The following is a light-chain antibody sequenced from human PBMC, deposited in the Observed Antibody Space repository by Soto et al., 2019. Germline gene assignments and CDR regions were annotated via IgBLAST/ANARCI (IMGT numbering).Light chain of an antibody. Sequence: DIQVTQSPSSLSASVGDRVTITCRASQSIRTYLNWYQERPGKPPQLLIHNASTLQSGVPSRFSCSGSGTDFIVTISSLQPEDFATYNCQQTYRTLDSFRQGTKLEIK. CDR1: QSIRTY. V-gene: IGKV1-39*01. CDR3: QQTYRTLDS. CDR2: NAS. J-gene: IGKJ2*03.